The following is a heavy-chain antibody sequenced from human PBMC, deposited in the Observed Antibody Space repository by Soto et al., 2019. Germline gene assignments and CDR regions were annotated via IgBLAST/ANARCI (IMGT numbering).Heavy chain of an antibody. CDR3: ISGVVNNAWYIVDY. D-gene: IGHD6-13*01. CDR1: GFILSDAY. V-gene: IGHV3-15*07. CDR2: IKSKTGGGTT. J-gene: IGHJ4*02. Sequence: EVQVVESGGGLVKPGGSLRLSCAASGFILSDAYINWVRQAPGKGLEWVGRIKSKTGGGTTDFSAPGKDRFPVSIEDSKNTLYLQMSSLRTEETAVYYCISGVVNNAWYIVDYWGQGTPVTVSS.